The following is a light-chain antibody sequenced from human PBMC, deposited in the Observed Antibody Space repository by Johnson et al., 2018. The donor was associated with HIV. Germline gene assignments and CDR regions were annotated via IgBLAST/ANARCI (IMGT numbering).Light chain of an antibody. J-gene: IGLJ1*01. V-gene: IGLV1-51*01. CDR2: DNN. Sequence: QSVLTQPPSVSAAPGQKVTISCSGSSSNIGNNYVSWYKMFPGTAPKLLIYDNNKRPSRIPARFSGSKSGTSATLGITGLQTGDEADYYCATWDSSLSAYVFGTGTKVTVL. CDR1: SSNIGNNY. CDR3: ATWDSSLSAYV.